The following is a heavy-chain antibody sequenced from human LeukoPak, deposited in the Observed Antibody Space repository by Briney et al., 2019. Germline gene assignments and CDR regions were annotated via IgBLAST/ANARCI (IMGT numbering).Heavy chain of an antibody. CDR1: GFTFSSYA. D-gene: IGHD2-2*02. CDR3: AKIWGTYCSSTSCYTPLEEYMDV. V-gene: IGHV3-23*01. CDR2: ISGSGGST. J-gene: IGHJ6*03. Sequence: PGGSLRLSCAASGFTFSSYAMSWVRQAPGKGLEWVSAISGSGGSTYYADSVKGRFTISRDNSKNTLYLQMNSLRAEDTAVYYCAKIWGTYCSSTSCYTPLEEYMDVWGKGTTVTVSS.